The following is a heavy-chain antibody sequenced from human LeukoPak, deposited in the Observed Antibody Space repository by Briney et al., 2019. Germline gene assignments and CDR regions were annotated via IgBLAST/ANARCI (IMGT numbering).Heavy chain of an antibody. V-gene: IGHV4-59*01. CDR2: IYSSGST. D-gene: IGHD2-15*01. CDR1: GGSISSYY. CDR3: AKQLGYCSDGSCYFPY. J-gene: IGHJ4*02. Sequence: SETLSLTCTVSGGSISSYYWSWIRQPPGKGLEWIGDIYSSGSTNYNPSLKSRVTISVDTSKNQVSLKLSSVTAADTAVYYCAKQLGYCSDGSCYFPYWGQGTLVTVSS.